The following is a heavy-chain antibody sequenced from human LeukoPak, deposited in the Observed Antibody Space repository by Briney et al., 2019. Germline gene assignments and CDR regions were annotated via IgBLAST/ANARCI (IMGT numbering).Heavy chain of an antibody. CDR2: IIPIFGTA. CDR1: GGTFSSYA. J-gene: IGHJ4*02. Sequence: GSSVRVSCKASGGTFSSYAISWVRQAPGQGLEWVGGIIPIFGTANYAQKFQGRVTITADESTSTAYMELSSLRSEDTAVYYCARAVYYYDSSGYYYDYWGQGTLVTVSS. V-gene: IGHV1-69*01. D-gene: IGHD3-22*01. CDR3: ARAVYYYDSSGYYYDY.